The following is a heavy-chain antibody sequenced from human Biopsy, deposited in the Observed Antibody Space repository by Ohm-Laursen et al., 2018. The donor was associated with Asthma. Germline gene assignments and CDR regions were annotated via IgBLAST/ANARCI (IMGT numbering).Heavy chain of an antibody. CDR2: IMTVFGTT. CDR3: AGCQVGYSSGWSLLLKKIYYSGMDV. J-gene: IGHJ6*02. V-gene: IGHV1-69*13. CDR1: GGTFSNFA. D-gene: IGHD6-19*01. Sequence: SVKVSCKTPGGTFSNFAISWVRQAPGQGLEWLGGIMTVFGTTNYAQKFQGRVTITADESTSTAYMEVTSLRSEDTAIYYCAGCQVGYSSGWSLLLKKIYYSGMDVWGQGTAVTVSS.